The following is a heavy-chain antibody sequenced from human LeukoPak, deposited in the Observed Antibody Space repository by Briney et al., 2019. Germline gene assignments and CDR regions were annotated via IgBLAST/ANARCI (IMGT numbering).Heavy chain of an antibody. Sequence: SETLSLTCTVSGGSISSHYWTWLRQSPVKGLEWIGDISYSGSTSYNPSLKSRVTISIDTSKNQFSLKLSSVTAADTAVYYCGRDALVGYFSYYYMDVWGKGTTVTVSS. V-gene: IGHV4-59*11. CDR3: GRDALVGYFSYYYMDV. J-gene: IGHJ6*03. D-gene: IGHD2-15*01. CDR2: ISYSGST. CDR1: GGSISSHY.